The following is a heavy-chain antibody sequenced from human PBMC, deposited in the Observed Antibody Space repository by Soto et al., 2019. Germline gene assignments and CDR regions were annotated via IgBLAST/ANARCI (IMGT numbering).Heavy chain of an antibody. CDR1: GFTFSSYG. CDR3: ARGSPRNTDFDY. CDR2: IWYDGSNK. D-gene: IGHD1-1*01. J-gene: IGHJ4*02. V-gene: IGHV3-33*01. Sequence: PGVSLRLSCAASGFTFSSYGMHWVRQAPGKGLEWVAVIWYDGSNKYYADSVKGRFTISRDNSKNTLYLQMNSLRAEDTAVYYCARGSPRNTDFDYWGQGTLVTVSS.